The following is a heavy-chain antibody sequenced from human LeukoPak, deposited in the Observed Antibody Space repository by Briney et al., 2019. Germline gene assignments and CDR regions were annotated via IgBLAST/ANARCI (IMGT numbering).Heavy chain of an antibody. V-gene: IGHV4-34*01. CDR1: GGSFSGYY. Sequence: SETLSLTCAVYGGSFSGYYWSWIRQPPGKGLEWIGEINHSGSTNYNPSLKSRVTISVDTSKNQFSLKLSSVTAADTTVYYCANTVVPAAIDYYYGMDVWGQGTTVTVSS. CDR3: ANTVVPAAIDYYYGMDV. D-gene: IGHD2-2*02. CDR2: INHSGST. J-gene: IGHJ6*02.